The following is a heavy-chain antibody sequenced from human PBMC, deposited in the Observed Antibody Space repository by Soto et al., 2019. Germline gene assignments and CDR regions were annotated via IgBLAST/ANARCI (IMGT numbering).Heavy chain of an antibody. CDR3: ARAAYYYDSSGPGGAFDI. J-gene: IGHJ3*02. Sequence: GGSLRLSCAASGFTFSSYGMHWVRQAPGKGLEWVAVIWYDGSNKYYADSVKGRFTISRDNSKNTLYLQMNSLRAEDTAVYYCARAAYYYDSSGPGGAFDIWGQGTMVTVSS. CDR2: IWYDGSNK. CDR1: GFTFSSYG. V-gene: IGHV3-33*01. D-gene: IGHD3-22*01.